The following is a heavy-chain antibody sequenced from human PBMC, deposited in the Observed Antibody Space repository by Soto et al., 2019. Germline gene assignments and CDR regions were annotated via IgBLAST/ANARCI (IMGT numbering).Heavy chain of an antibody. D-gene: IGHD3-16*01. Sequence: SETLSLTCPVSGGSISSSSYYWGCIRQPPGKGLEWIGSIYYSGSTYYNPSLKSRVTISADTSKNQFSLRLMSVTATGTAVYFCARDQGVVITADSWFDPWGQGTLVTVSS. CDR2: IYYSGST. V-gene: IGHV4-39*07. CDR1: GGSISSSSYY. CDR3: ARDQGVVITADSWFDP. J-gene: IGHJ5*02.